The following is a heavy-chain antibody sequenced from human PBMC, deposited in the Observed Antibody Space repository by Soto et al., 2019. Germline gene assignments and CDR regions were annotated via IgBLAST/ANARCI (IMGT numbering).Heavy chain of an antibody. V-gene: IGHV3-74*03. J-gene: IGHJ6*02. CDR3: ATDGRYAQNV. CDR2: INSDGSST. CDR1: GLSFSNTW. Sequence: EVQLVESGGGLVQPGGSLRLSCAASGLSFSNTWMHWVRQAPGKGLVWVSHINSDGSSTTYADSVKGRFTISRDNAKNTVYLQMNSLRADDTAVYYCATDGRYAQNVWGQATTVTVSS. D-gene: IGHD2-2*01.